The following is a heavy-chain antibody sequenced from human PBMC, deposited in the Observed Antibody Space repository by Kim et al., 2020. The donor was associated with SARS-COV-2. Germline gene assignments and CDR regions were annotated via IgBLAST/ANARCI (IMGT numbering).Heavy chain of an antibody. CDR2: IIPILGIA. Sequence: SVKVSCKASGGTFSSYAISWVRQAPGQGLEWMGRIIPILGIANYAQKFQGRVTITADKSTSTAYMELSSLRSEDTAVYYCARAHYSGYDWGWDDYWGQGTLVTVSS. D-gene: IGHD5-12*01. J-gene: IGHJ4*02. CDR3: ARAHYSGYDWGWDDY. V-gene: IGHV1-69*04. CDR1: GGTFSSYA.